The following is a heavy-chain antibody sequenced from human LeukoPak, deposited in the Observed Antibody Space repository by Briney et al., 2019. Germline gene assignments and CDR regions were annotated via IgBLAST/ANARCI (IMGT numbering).Heavy chain of an antibody. Sequence: GASVKVSCKASGYTFTSYGISWVRQAPGQGLEWMGWISAYNGNTNYAQKLQGRVTMTTDTSTSTAYMKLRSLRSDDTAVYYCARDLMGNGYYYDSSGYYGVSAFDIWGQGTMVTVSS. D-gene: IGHD3-22*01. V-gene: IGHV1-18*01. CDR3: ARDLMGNGYYYDSSGYYGVSAFDI. J-gene: IGHJ3*02. CDR1: GYTFTSYG. CDR2: ISAYNGNT.